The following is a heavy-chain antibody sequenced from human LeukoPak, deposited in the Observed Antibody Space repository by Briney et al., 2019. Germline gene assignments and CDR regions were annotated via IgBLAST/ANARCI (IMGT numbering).Heavy chain of an antibody. D-gene: IGHD3-22*01. CDR1: GFTFSSYW. CDR3: ARDPTSPYYYDSSGTQGFDAFDI. J-gene: IGHJ3*02. V-gene: IGHV3-7*01. CDR2: IKQDGSEK. Sequence: PGGSLRLSCAASGFTFSSYWMSWVRQAPGKGLEWVANIKQDGSEKYYVDSVKGRFTISRDNAKNSLYLQMNSLRAVDTAVYYCARDPTSPYYYDSSGTQGFDAFDIWGQGTMVTVSS.